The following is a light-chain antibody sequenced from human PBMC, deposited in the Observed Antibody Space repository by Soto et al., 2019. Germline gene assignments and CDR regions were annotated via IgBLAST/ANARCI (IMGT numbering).Light chain of an antibody. CDR3: QQYLITPWT. J-gene: IGKJ1*01. Sequence: EIVLTQSPGTLSLSPVEGATLSCRSSQSVIVDYLAWYPSKPGQAPRLLIHGASNRATGIPARFSGSGCGTDLTLTIGRLEPADFAVYYCQQYLITPWTCGQGTKGDIK. V-gene: IGKV3-20*01. CDR2: GAS. CDR1: QSVIVDY.